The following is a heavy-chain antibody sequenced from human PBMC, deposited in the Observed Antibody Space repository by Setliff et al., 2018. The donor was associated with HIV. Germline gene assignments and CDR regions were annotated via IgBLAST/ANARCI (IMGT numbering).Heavy chain of an antibody. CDR3: ARDDIVVVVAASRVDDAFDI. J-gene: IGHJ3*02. CDR2: INHSGGT. CDR1: GGSFSGYY. Sequence: PSETLSLTCAVYGGSFSGYYWSWIRQPPGKGLEWIGEINHSGGTNYNPSLNSRVTISVDTSKNQFSLKLSSVTAADTAVYYCARDDIVVVVAASRVDDAFDIWGQGTMVTVSS. D-gene: IGHD2-15*01. V-gene: IGHV4-34*01.